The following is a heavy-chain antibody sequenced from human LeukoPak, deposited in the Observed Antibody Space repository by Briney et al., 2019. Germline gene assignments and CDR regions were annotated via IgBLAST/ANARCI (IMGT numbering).Heavy chain of an antibody. Sequence: SETLSLTCTVSGGSISSDGVYWSWIRQHPGEGLECIGYIYYNGNTYYKPSLESRITISVDTSKNQFSLKLRSVTAADTAVYYCARTDSVLEGPQYYLDYWGQGSLVTVSS. CDR3: ARTDSVLEGPQYYLDY. CDR1: GGSISSDGVY. V-gene: IGHV4-31*03. J-gene: IGHJ4*02. CDR2: IYYNGNT. D-gene: IGHD3-3*01.